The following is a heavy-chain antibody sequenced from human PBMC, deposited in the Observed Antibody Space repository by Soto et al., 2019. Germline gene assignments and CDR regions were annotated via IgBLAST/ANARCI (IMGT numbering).Heavy chain of an antibody. CDR2: ISSGGGTI. J-gene: IGHJ1*01. D-gene: IGHD2-15*01. Sequence: QVQLVESGGGLVKPGGSLRLSCAASGFTSSDYYMSWIRQAPGKGLEWVSYISSGGGTIYYADSVKGRFTISRDNAKSSLYLQMNSLRAEDTAVYYCAREYCSGGSCYQYFQHWGQGTLVTVSS. V-gene: IGHV3-11*01. CDR3: AREYCSGGSCYQYFQH. CDR1: GFTSSDYY.